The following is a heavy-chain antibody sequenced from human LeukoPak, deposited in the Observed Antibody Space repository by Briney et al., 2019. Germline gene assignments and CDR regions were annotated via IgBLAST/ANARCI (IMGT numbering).Heavy chain of an antibody. CDR1: GFTFSRHW. J-gene: IGHJ6*02. V-gene: IGHV3-7*04. CDR2: IKQDGSEK. CDR3: ARSYSVSGTSYGMDV. D-gene: IGHD3-10*01. Sequence: PGGSLRLSCAVSGFTFSRHWMSWVRQAPGNGLEWLANIKQDGSEKYYVDSVEGRFTISRDTAKSSLYLQMHSMTAEDTAVYYCARSYSVSGTSYGMDVWGQGTTVTVSS.